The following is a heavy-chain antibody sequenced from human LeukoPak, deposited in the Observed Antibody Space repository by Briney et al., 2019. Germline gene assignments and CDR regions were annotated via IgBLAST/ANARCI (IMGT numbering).Heavy chain of an antibody. CDR3: ARSAGYYFDY. J-gene: IGHJ4*02. Sequence: SETLSLTCTVSGGSISGYYWSWIRQPPGKGLEWIGYIYHSGSTYYNPSLKSRVTISVDTSKNQFSPKLSSVTAADTAVYYCARSAGYYFDYWGQGTLVTVSS. D-gene: IGHD1-14*01. CDR2: IYHSGST. CDR1: GGSISGYY. V-gene: IGHV4-59*01.